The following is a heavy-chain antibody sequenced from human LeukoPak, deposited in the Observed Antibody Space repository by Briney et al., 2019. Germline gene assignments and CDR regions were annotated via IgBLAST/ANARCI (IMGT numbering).Heavy chain of an antibody. CDR2: ISSSSSYI. Sequence: GGSLRLSCAASGFTFSSYAMSWVRQAPGKGLEWVSSISSSSSYIYYADSVKGRFTISRDNAKNSLYLQMNSLRAEDTAVYYCARETLELLGYFDYWGQGTLVTVSS. V-gene: IGHV3-21*01. J-gene: IGHJ4*02. CDR1: GFTFSSYA. CDR3: ARETLELLGYFDY. D-gene: IGHD1-7*01.